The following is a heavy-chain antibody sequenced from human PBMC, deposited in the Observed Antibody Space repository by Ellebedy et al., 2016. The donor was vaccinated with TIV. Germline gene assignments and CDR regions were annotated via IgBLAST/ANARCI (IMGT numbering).Heavy chain of an antibody. Sequence: GESLKISCAASGFTFSSYWVSWVRQAPGKGLEWVANIKQDGSEKYYVDSVKGRFTISRDNAKNSLYLQMNSLRAEDTAVYYCARANGAYEYWGQGTLVTVSS. CDR3: ARANGAYEY. CDR2: IKQDGSEK. CDR1: GFTFSSYW. V-gene: IGHV3-7*01. J-gene: IGHJ4*02. D-gene: IGHD1-1*01.